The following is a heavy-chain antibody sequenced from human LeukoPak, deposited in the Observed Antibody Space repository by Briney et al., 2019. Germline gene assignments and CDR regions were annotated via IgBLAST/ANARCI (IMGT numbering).Heavy chain of an antibody. CDR1: GFTFSSYE. Sequence: GGSLRLSCAASGFTFSSYEMNWVRQAPGKGLEWVSYISSSGSTIYYADSVKGRFTISRDNSKNTLYLQMNSLRAEDTAVYYCARLGSCSSTSCYSYFHYYYMDVWGKGTTVTISS. D-gene: IGHD2-2*01. CDR3: ARLGSCSSTSCYSYFHYYYMDV. V-gene: IGHV3-48*03. J-gene: IGHJ6*03. CDR2: ISSSGSTI.